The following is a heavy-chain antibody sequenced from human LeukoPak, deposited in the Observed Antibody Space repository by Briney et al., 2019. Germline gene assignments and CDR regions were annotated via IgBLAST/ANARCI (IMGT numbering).Heavy chain of an antibody. V-gene: IGHV4-59*01. CDR2: IYYSGST. CDR3: AREGAANDAFDI. Sequence: SETLSLTCTVSGGSISSYYWSWIRQPPGKGLEWIGYIYYSGSTNYNPSLKSRVTISVDTSKNQFSLKRSSVTAADTAVYYCAREGAANDAFDIWGQGTMVTVSS. J-gene: IGHJ3*02. D-gene: IGHD3-16*01. CDR1: GGSISSYY.